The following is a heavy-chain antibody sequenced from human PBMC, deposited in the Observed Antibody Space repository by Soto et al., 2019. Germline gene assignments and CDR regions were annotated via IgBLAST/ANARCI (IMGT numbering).Heavy chain of an antibody. CDR2: ISGSGGST. Sequence: GGSMRLSCAASGFTFSTYAMSWVRQAPGKGLEWVSTISGSGGSTYYADSVKGRFTISRDNSKNTLYLQMNSLRAEDTAVYYCAKDSSMVRGVINYFDYWGQGTLVTVSS. CDR3: AKDSSMVRGVINYFDY. V-gene: IGHV3-23*01. D-gene: IGHD3-10*01. CDR1: GFTFSTYA. J-gene: IGHJ4*02.